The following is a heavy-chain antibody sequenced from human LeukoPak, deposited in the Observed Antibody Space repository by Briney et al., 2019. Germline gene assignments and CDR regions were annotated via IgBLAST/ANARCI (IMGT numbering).Heavy chain of an antibody. CDR1: GGSISSYY. V-gene: IGHV4-30-4*01. Sequence: SETLSLTCTVSGGSISSYYWSWIRQPPGKGLEWIGYIYYSGSTYYNPSLKSRVTISVDTSKDQFSLKLSSVTAADTAVYYCARGLQWIQLWLDYWGQGTLVTVSS. CDR3: ARGLQWIQLWLDY. CDR2: IYYSGST. D-gene: IGHD5-18*01. J-gene: IGHJ4*02.